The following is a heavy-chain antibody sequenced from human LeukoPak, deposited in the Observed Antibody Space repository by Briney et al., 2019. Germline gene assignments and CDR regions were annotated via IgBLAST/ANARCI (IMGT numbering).Heavy chain of an antibody. V-gene: IGHV4-59*01. J-gene: IGHJ4*02. D-gene: IGHD1-26*01. CDR3: ARDLVGARGQ. CDR2: IYYSGST. CDR1: GGSISSYY. Sequence: SETLSLTCTVSGGSISSYYWSWIRQPPGKGLEWIGYIYYSGSTNYNPSLKNRVTISVDTSKNQFSLKLSSVTAADTAVYYCARDLVGARGQWGQGTLVTVSS.